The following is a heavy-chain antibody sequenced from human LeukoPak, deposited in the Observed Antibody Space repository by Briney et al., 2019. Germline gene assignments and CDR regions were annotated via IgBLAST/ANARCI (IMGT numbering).Heavy chain of an antibody. CDR3: AKDDKPDGNRYFDY. CDR2: IWPDGSNQ. Sequence: GGSLRLSCAASGFTFSTFGMHWVRRAPGKGLEWLTSIWPDGSNQYYADSVKGRLTISRDNSKSTLYLQMNSLRAEDSAVYYCAKDDKPDGNRYFDYWGQGTPVTVSS. V-gene: IGHV3-30*02. D-gene: IGHD1-1*01. CDR1: GFTFSTFG. J-gene: IGHJ4*02.